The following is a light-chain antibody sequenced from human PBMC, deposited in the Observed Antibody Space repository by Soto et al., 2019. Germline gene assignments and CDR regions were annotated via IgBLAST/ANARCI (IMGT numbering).Light chain of an antibody. Sequence: EIVLTQSPGTLSLSPGERATLSCRASQSVSGSYLAWYQQKPGQAPRLLIYGASSRATGIPDRFSGSGSGTDFTLTTRRLEPEDCASYYCQQYGSSRLTVGRGTKVDSK. CDR3: QQYGSSRLT. V-gene: IGKV3-20*01. CDR2: GAS. CDR1: QSVSGSY. J-gene: IGKJ4*01.